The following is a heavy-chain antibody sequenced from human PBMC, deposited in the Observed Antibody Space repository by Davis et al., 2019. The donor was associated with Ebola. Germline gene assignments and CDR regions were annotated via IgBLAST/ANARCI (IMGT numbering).Heavy chain of an antibody. CDR2: FDPEDDET. D-gene: IGHD3-10*01. CDR1: GYTLIELS. Sequence: ASVKVSCKVSGYTLIELSMHWVRQAPGKGLEWMGGFDPEDDETIYAQKFQGRVTMTEDTSTDTAYMELSSLRSEDTAVYYCVTDSDLVGVSPLCAFHMWGQGTLVTVSS. J-gene: IGHJ3*02. V-gene: IGHV1-24*01. CDR3: VTDSDLVGVSPLCAFHM.